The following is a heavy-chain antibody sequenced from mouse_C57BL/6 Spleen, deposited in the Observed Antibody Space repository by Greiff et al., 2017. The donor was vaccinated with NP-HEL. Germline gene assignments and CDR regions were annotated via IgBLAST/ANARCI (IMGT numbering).Heavy chain of an antibody. Sequence: EVQRVESGPGLVKPSQSLSLTCSVTGYSITSGYYWNWIRQFPGNKLEWRGYISYDGSNNYNPSLKNRISITRDTSKNQFFLKLNSVTTEDTATYYCARGGYQAWFAYWGQGTLVTVSA. J-gene: IGHJ3*01. CDR1: GYSITSGYY. V-gene: IGHV3-6*01. CDR2: ISYDGSN. D-gene: IGHD2-2*01. CDR3: ARGGYQAWFAY.